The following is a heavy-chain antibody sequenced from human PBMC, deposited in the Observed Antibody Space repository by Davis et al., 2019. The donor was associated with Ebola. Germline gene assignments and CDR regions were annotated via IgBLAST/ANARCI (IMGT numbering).Heavy chain of an antibody. J-gene: IGHJ3*02. CDR2: IYHSDSHT. CDR3: ARLRRDTAGYYSYRGAFDI. Sequence: GESLKISCKGSGYYFTYYWIGWVRQIPGQGLEWLGIIYHSDSHTKYSQSFQGEVTISIDKSTNPAYFQRSSLKASDTAMYYCARLRRDTAGYYSYRGAFDIWGQGTMVTVSS. V-gene: IGHV5-51*01. D-gene: IGHD3-22*01. CDR1: GYYFTYYW.